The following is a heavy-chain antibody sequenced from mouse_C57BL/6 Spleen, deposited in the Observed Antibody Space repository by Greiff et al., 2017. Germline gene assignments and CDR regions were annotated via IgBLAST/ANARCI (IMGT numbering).Heavy chain of an antibody. CDR2: INPNNGGT. CDR1: GYTFTDYY. J-gene: IGHJ2*01. V-gene: IGHV1-26*01. Sequence: EVQLQQSGPELVKPGASVKISCKASGYTFTDYYMNWVKQSHGKSLEWIGDINPNNGGTSYNQKFKGKATLTVDKSSSTAYMELRSLTAEASAVYYCARAYYFDYWGQGTTLTVSS. CDR3: ARAYYFDY.